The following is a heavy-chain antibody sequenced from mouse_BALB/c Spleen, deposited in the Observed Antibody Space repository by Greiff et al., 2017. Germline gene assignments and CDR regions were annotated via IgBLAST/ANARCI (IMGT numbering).Heavy chain of an antibody. J-gene: IGHJ3*01. V-gene: IGHV14-3*02. CDR3: AYSSGYPFAY. CDR1: GFNIKDTY. D-gene: IGHD3-1*01. Sequence: VQLKQSGAELVKPGASVKLSCTASGFNIKDTYMHWVKQRPEQGLEWIGRIDPANGNTKYDPKFQGKATITADTSSNTAYLQLSSLTSEDTAVYYCAYSSGYPFAYWGQGTLVTVSA. CDR2: IDPANGNT.